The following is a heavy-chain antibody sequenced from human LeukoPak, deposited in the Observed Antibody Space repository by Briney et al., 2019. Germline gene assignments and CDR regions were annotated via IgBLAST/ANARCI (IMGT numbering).Heavy chain of an antibody. CDR2: INPNSGGT. Sequence: ASVKVSCKAFGYTFTGYYMHWVRQAPGQGLEWVGWINPNSGGTNYAQKFQGRVTMTRDTSISTAYMELSRLRPDDTAVYYCASGADIVATITDYYFDYWGQGTLVTVSS. V-gene: IGHV1-2*02. CDR3: ASGADIVATITDYYFDY. J-gene: IGHJ4*02. CDR1: GYTFTGYY. D-gene: IGHD5-12*01.